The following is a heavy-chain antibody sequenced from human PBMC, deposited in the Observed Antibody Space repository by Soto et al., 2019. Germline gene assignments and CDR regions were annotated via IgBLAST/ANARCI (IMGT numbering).Heavy chain of an antibody. Sequence: PSETLSLTCTVSGGSIRSSSYYWGWIRQPPGKGLEWIGSIYYSGSTYYNPSLKSRVTISVDTSKNQFSLKLSSVTAADTAVYYCASPGYSSGWYYYYGMDVWGQGTTVT. CDR1: GGSIRSSSYY. D-gene: IGHD6-19*01. V-gene: IGHV4-39*01. J-gene: IGHJ6*02. CDR3: ASPGYSSGWYYYYGMDV. CDR2: IYYSGST.